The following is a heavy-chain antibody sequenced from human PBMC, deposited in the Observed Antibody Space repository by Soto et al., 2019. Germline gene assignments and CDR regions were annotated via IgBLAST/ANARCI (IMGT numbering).Heavy chain of an antibody. V-gene: IGHV1-18*01. CDR3: ARVYRITMVRGELSEY. CDR2: SSAYNGNT. Sequence: QVQLVQSGAEVKKTGASVKVSCKASGYTFTSYGISWVRQAPGQGLEWMGWSSAYNGNTNYAQKLQGRVTMTTDTSTSTAYMELRSLRSDDTAVYYCARVYRITMVRGELSEYWGQGTLVTVSS. D-gene: IGHD3-10*01. CDR1: GYTFTSYG. J-gene: IGHJ4*02.